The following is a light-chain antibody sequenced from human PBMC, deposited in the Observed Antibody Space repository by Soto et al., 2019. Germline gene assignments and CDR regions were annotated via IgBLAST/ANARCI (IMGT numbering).Light chain of an antibody. Sequence: QSVLTQPASVSGSPGQSITISCTGTSSDVGGFNFVSWFQHHPDKAPKLVIYEVSHRPSGVSNRFSGSKSANTASLTISGLQADDEADYFCGSHSSAATLPYVFGSGTKVTVL. J-gene: IGLJ1*01. V-gene: IGLV2-14*01. CDR2: EVS. CDR1: SSDVGGFNF. CDR3: GSHSSAATLPYV.